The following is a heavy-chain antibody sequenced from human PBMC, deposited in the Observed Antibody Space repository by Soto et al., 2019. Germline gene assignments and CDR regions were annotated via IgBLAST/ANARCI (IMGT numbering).Heavy chain of an antibody. CDR2: ISYDGSNK. CDR1: GFTFSSYA. CDR3: ASPRRQHLNYFDY. D-gene: IGHD6-13*01. J-gene: IGHJ4*02. Sequence: GGSLRLSCAASGFTFSSYAMHWVRQAPGKGLEWVAVISYDGSNKYYADSVKGRFTISRDNSKNTLYLQMNSLRAEDTAVYYCASPRRQHLNYFDYWGQGTLVTVSS. V-gene: IGHV3-30-3*01.